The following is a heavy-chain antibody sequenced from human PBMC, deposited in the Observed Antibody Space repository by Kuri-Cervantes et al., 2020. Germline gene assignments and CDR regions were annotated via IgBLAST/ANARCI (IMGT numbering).Heavy chain of an antibody. D-gene: IGHD6-19*01. CDR3: ARDRSSGWYLEYYFDY. J-gene: IGHJ4*02. V-gene: IGHV4-61*01. Sequence: SETLSLTCTVSGGSVSSGSYYWGWIRQPPGKGLEWIGYIYYSGSTNYNPSLKSRVTISVDTSKNQFSLQLNSVTPEDTAVYYCARDRSSGWYLEYYFDYWGQGTLGTVSS. CDR2: IYYSGST. CDR1: GGSVSSGSYY.